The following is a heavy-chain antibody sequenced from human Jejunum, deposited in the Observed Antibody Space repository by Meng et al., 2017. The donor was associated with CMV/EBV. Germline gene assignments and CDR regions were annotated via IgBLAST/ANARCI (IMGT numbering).Heavy chain of an antibody. V-gene: IGHV1-46*04. CDR2: INPSGRST. D-gene: IGHD2-21*01. Sequence: VSCNASGYTFIRSTVHWVRQAPGQGLDCMGIINPSGRSTAYAQKLQGRVIMTTDTSTSTVYMEISRLRSEDAAIYYCARQDSGVPFYWGQGTLVTVSS. CDR3: ARQDSGVPFY. J-gene: IGHJ4*02. CDR1: GYTFIRST.